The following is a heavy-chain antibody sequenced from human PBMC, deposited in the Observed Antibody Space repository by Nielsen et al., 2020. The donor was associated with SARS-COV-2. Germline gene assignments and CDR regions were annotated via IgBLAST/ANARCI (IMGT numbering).Heavy chain of an antibody. V-gene: IGHV4-39*07. CDR2: INHSGST. D-gene: IGHD2-2*02. CDR3: ARGGRYCSSTSCYTYYYYGMDV. CDR1: GGSISSSSYY. Sequence: GSLRLSCTVSGGSISSSSYYWSWIRQPPGKGLEWIGEINHSGSTNYNPSLKSRVTISVDTSKNQFSLKLSSVTAADTAVYYCARGGRYCSSTSCYTYYYYGMDVWGQGTTVTVSS. J-gene: IGHJ6*02.